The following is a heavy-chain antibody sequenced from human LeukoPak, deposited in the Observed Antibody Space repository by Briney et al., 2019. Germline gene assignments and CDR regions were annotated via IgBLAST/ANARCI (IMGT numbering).Heavy chain of an antibody. CDR3: ARDPTYYYDSSGYPDY. J-gene: IGHJ4*02. D-gene: IGHD3-22*01. Sequence: ASVKVSCKASGYTFTGYYMHWVRQAPGQGLEWMGWINPNSGGTNYAQKFQGRVTMTRDTSISTAYMELSRPRSDDTAVYYCARDPTYYYDSSGYPDYWGQGTLVTVSS. CDR2: INPNSGGT. V-gene: IGHV1-2*02. CDR1: GYTFTGYY.